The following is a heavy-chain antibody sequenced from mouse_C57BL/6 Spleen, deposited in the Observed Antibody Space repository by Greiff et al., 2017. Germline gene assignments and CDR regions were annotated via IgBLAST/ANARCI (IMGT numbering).Heavy chain of an antibody. CDR1: GYAFTNYL. D-gene: IGHD2-4*01. CDR2: INPGSGGT. CDR3: ARGDYDVFAY. V-gene: IGHV1-54*01. J-gene: IGHJ3*01. Sequence: QVQLQQSGAELVRPGTSVKVSCKASGYAFTNYLIEWVKQRPGQGLEWIGVINPGSGGTNYNEKFKGKATLTADKSSSTAYMQLSSLTSEDSAVYFCARGDYDVFAYWGQGTLVTVSA.